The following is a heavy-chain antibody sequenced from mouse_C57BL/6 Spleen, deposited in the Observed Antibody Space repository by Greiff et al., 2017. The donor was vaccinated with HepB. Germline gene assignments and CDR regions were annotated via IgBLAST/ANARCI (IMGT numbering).Heavy chain of an antibody. J-gene: IGHJ4*01. D-gene: IGHD4-1*01. CDR2: IYPGSGNT. V-gene: IGHV1-66*01. Sequence: QVQLQQSGPELVKPGASVKISCKASGYSFTSYYIHWVKQRPGQGLEWIGWIYPGSGNTKYNEKFKGKATLTADTSSSTAYMQLSSLTSEDSAVYYCARCTGTGAMDYWGQGTSVTVSS. CDR3: ARCTGTGAMDY. CDR1: GYSFTSYY.